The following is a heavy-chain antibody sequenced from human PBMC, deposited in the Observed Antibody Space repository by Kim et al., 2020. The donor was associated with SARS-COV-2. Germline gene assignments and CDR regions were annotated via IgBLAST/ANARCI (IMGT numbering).Heavy chain of an antibody. D-gene: IGHD4-17*01. Sequence: SVKVSCKASGGTFSSYAISWVRQAPGQGLEWMGGIIPIFGTANYAQKFQGRVTITADESTSTAYMELSSLRSEDTAVYYCAGYSMTTVTIYYYYYGMDVWGQGATVTVSS. CDR1: GGTFSSYA. CDR3: AGYSMTTVTIYYYYYGMDV. J-gene: IGHJ6*02. V-gene: IGHV1-69*13. CDR2: IIPIFGTA.